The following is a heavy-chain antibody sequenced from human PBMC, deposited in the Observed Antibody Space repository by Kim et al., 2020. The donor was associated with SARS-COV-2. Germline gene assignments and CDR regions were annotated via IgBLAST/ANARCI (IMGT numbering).Heavy chain of an antibody. J-gene: IGHJ1*01. CDR1: GFSLSTSGVG. CDR2: IYWDDDK. CDR3: AHSQPQEPDYNDVWGSYRLMVFEYFQH. Sequence: SGPTLVNPTQTLTLTCTFSGFSLSTSGVGVGWIRQPPGKALEWLALIYWDDDKRYSPSLKSRLTITKDTSKNQVVLTMTNMDPVDTAISYGAHSQPQEPDYNDVWGSYRLMVFEYFQHWGQGTLVTVSS. D-gene: IGHD3-16*01. V-gene: IGHV2-5*02.